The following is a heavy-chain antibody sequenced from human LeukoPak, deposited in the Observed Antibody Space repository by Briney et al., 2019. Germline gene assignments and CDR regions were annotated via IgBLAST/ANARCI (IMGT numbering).Heavy chain of an antibody. Sequence: GGSLRLSCAASGFTFSSYGMHWVRQAPGKGLEWVAFIRYDGSNKYYADSVKGRFTISRDNSKNTLYLQMNSLRAEDTAVYYCAKMGYCSGGSCGGDDAFDIWGQGTMVTVSS. D-gene: IGHD2-15*01. CDR1: GFTFSSYG. CDR2: IRYDGSNK. V-gene: IGHV3-30*02. CDR3: AKMGYCSGGSCGGDDAFDI. J-gene: IGHJ3*02.